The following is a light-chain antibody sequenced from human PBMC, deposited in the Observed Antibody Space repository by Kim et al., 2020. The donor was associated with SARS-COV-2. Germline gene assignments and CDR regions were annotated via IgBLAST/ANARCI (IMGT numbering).Light chain of an antibody. CDR3: QQFGSSSMYT. V-gene: IGKV3-20*01. Sequence: EIVLTQSPGTLSLSPGERATLSCRASQSVGSNSLAWYQQKPGQAPRLLIYGASSRATDIPDRFSGSGSGTDFTLTISRLEPEDFAVYYCQQFGSSSMYTFGQGTKLEIK. CDR2: GAS. CDR1: QSVGSNS. J-gene: IGKJ2*01.